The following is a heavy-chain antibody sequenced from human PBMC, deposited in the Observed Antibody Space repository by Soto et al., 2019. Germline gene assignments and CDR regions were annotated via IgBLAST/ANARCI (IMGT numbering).Heavy chain of an antibody. CDR2: IRTKTNNYAK. CDR1: GFPLSDSA. D-gene: IGHD2-15*01. V-gene: IGHV3-73*01. CDR3: TRHAGGQVEHSFYSYYMDV. Sequence: EVQLVESGGTLAQPGGSLKLSCSASGFPLSDSAIHWVRKAPAKGREGIGGIRTKTNNYAKAYGASGIGRFTMSRDDSKNTADLQMNSLKAEDTAVYYCTRHAGGQVEHSFYSYYMDVWGKGTTVSV. J-gene: IGHJ6*03.